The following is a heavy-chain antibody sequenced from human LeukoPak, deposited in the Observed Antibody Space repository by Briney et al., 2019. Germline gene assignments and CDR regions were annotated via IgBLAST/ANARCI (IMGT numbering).Heavy chain of an antibody. J-gene: IGHJ6*03. CDR2: VSSSGGFI. D-gene: IGHD3-3*01. Sequence: GGSLRLSCAASGFSFSSYSMNWVRQAPGKGLEWVSSVSSSGGFIYYADSVKGRFTISRDNAKNSLYLQMNSLRAEDTAVYYCARDGAEYYDFWSGFYTGYYYYYMDVWGKGTAVTVTS. V-gene: IGHV3-21*01. CDR1: GFSFSSYS. CDR3: ARDGAEYYDFWSGFYTGYYYYYMDV.